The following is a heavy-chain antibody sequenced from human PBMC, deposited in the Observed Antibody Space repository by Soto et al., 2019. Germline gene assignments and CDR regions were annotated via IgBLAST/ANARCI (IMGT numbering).Heavy chain of an antibody. Sequence: PGGSLRLSCAASGFTFSSYAMSWVRQAPGKGLEWVSAISGSGGSTYYADSVKGRFTISRDNSKNTLYLQMNSLRAEDTAVYYCAKDGGGYSYGYYWFDPWGQGTLVTVSS. V-gene: IGHV3-23*01. D-gene: IGHD5-18*01. J-gene: IGHJ5*02. CDR2: ISGSGGST. CDR3: AKDGGGYSYGYYWFDP. CDR1: GFTFSSYA.